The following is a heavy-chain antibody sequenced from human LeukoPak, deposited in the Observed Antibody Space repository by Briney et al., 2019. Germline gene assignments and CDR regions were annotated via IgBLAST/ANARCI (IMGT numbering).Heavy chain of an antibody. D-gene: IGHD1-26*01. Sequence: ASVKVSCKASVYTFTSYGISCVRQALRQGLEWMGWISAYNGNTNNTQKLQGRVTMTTDTSTSTAYMVLRKLRFDATAVYYCSRAAGIVGAISFYFQHWGEGTKVAVSS. V-gene: IGHV1-18*01. CDR3: SRAAGIVGAISFYFQH. CDR2: ISAYNGNT. J-gene: IGHJ1*01. CDR1: VYTFTSYG.